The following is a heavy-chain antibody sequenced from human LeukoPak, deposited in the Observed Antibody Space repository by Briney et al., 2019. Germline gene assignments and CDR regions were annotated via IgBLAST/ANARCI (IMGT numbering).Heavy chain of an antibody. Sequence: PGGSLTLSCAASGFTFSDYYMRWIRQDPGKGLEWVSYISTSGRYRNYTDSVKGRFTISRDNSKNTLYLQMSSLRDEDTAVYYVSKASRREGYNYMWVYWGQGTLVTVSS. CDR2: ISTSGRYR. V-gene: IGHV3-11*05. J-gene: IGHJ4*02. CDR1: GFTFSDYY. CDR3: SKASRREGYNYMWVY. D-gene: IGHD5-24*01.